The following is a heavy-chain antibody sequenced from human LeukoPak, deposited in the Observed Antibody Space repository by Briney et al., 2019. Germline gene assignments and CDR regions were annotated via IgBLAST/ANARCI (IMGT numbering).Heavy chain of an antibody. V-gene: IGHV1-69*04. Sequence: GASVTVSCTASGGTFSSYAISWVRQAPGQGLEWMGRIIPILGIANYAQKFQGRVTITADKSTSTAYMELSSLRSEDTAVYYCARGYSSPLEGNDYWGQGTLVTVSS. CDR3: ARGYSSPLEGNDY. D-gene: IGHD6-13*01. CDR1: GGTFSSYA. J-gene: IGHJ4*02. CDR2: IIPILGIA.